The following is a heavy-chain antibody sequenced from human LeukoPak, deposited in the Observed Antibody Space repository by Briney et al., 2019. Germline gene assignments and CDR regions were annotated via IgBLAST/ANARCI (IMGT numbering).Heavy chain of an antibody. V-gene: IGHV3-21*01. CDR1: GFTFSSYS. CDR3: ARVGGYGDYGVGDFDY. J-gene: IGHJ4*02. CDR2: TSSGSTYI. Sequence: SGGSLRLSCAASGFTFSSYSMNWVRRAPGKGLEWVSSTSSGSTYIYYADSMKGRFTISRDNAKNSLSLQMNSLRAEDTAVYYCARVGGYGDYGVGDFDYWGQGTLVTVS. D-gene: IGHD4-17*01.